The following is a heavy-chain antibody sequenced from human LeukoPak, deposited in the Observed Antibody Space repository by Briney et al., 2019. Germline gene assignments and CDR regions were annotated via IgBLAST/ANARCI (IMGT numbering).Heavy chain of an antibody. CDR3: ARGAGLWWLRGNAFDI. CDR1: GGSFSGYY. V-gene: IGHV4-34*01. CDR2: INHSGSI. D-gene: IGHD4/OR15-4a*01. J-gene: IGHJ3*02. Sequence: SETLSLTCAVSGGSFSGYYWSWLRQPPGKGLEWIGEINHSGSINYNPSLKSRVTISVDTSKNQFSLKLSSVTAADTAVYYCARGAGLWWLRGNAFDIWGQGTMVTVSS.